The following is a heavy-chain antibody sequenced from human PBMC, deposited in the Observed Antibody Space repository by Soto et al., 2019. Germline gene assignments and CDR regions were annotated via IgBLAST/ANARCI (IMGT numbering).Heavy chain of an antibody. CDR3: ARTLSGALDNWFDP. V-gene: IGHV1-3*01. D-gene: IGHD1-1*01. J-gene: IGHJ5*02. Sequence: ASVKVSCKASGYTFTSYAMHWVRQAPGQRLEWMGWINAGNGNTKYSQKFQGRVTITRDTSASTAYMELSSLRSDDTAVYYCARTLSGALDNWFDPWGQGTLVTVSS. CDR1: GYTFTSYA. CDR2: INAGNGNT.